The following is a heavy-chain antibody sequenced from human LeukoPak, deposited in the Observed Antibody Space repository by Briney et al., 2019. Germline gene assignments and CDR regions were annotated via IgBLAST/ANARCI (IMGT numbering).Heavy chain of an antibody. CDR1: GGSISSYY. CDR3: ARDPGWGSWGYSQYNGFDP. Sequence: SETLSLTCTVSGGSISSYYWSWIRQPPGKGLEWIGYIYYSGSTNYNPSVKSRVTISVDTSTTQFSLKLSSVTAADTAVNYCARDPGWGSWGYSQYNGFDPWGQGTLVTVSS. V-gene: IGHV4-59*01. CDR2: IYYSGST. J-gene: IGHJ5*02. D-gene: IGHD3-16*01.